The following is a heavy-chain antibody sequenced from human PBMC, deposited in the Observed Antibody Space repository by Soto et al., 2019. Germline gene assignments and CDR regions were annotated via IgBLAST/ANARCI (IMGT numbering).Heavy chain of an antibody. V-gene: IGHV1-2*04. Sequence: ASVKVSCKASGYTFIGYYIHWVRQAPGQGLEWMGWINPNSGGTNYAQKFQGWVTMTRDTSISTAYMELSRLRSDDTAVYYCARGAGYCSGGSCHPTSDYYYYMDVWGKGTTVTAP. J-gene: IGHJ6*03. CDR1: GYTFIGYY. CDR2: INPNSGGT. D-gene: IGHD2-15*01. CDR3: ARGAGYCSGGSCHPTSDYYYYMDV.